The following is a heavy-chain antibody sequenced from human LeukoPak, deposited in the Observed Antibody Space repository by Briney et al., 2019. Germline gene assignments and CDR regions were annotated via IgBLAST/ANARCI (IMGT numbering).Heavy chain of an antibody. CDR1: GFNFRAYW. D-gene: IGHD1-14*01. V-gene: IGHV3-7*01. CDR3: ARATTASARDH. Sequence: GGSLRLSCAASGFNFRAYWMSWARQAPGKGLEWVASLNQDADREYYVDTVKGRFTISRDNAKNSLYLQMDSPRVEDTAVYYCARATTASARDHWGQGTLVTVSS. J-gene: IGHJ4*02. CDR2: LNQDADRE.